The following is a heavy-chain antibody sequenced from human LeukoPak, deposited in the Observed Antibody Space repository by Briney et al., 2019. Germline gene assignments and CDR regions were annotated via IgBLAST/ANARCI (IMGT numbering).Heavy chain of an antibody. CDR2: INHSGST. CDR3: ARGYSSSSGKGTYYFDY. Sequence: SETLSLTCAVYGGSFSGYYWSWIRQPPGKGLGWIGEINHSGSTNYNPSLKSRVTISVDTSKNQFSLKLSSVTAAGTAVYYCARGYSSSSGKGTYYFDYWGQGTLVTVSS. CDR1: GGSFSGYY. J-gene: IGHJ4*02. V-gene: IGHV4-34*01. D-gene: IGHD6-6*01.